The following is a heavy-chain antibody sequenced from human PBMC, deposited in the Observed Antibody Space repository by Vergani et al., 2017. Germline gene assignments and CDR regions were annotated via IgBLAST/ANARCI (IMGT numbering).Heavy chain of an antibody. V-gene: IGHV4-39*01. J-gene: IGHJ4*02. D-gene: IGHD3-10*01. CDR2: IYYSGTT. CDR3: AKQYVSGSYKH. CDR1: GASIGSTSDY. Sequence: QLQLQESGPGLVKPSETLSLTCAVSGASIGSTSDYWAWIRQPPGKGLEWIATIYYSGTTYYNPSLKSRVTISIDTSKNQFSLKLTSVTATDTAMYYCAKQYVSGSYKHWGQGTLVTVSS.